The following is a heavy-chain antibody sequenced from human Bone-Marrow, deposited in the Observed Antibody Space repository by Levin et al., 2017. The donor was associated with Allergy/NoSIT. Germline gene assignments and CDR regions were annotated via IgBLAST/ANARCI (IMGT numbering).Heavy chain of an antibody. D-gene: IGHD3-3*01. CDR2: ISNDGSNQ. Sequence: PGGSLRLSCAASGFTFSNYGMHWVRQAPGKGLEWVALISNDGSNQYYADFVKGRLTISRDNSKNTLYLQMNSLTAEDTAVYYCAKEGCITVCGVVFGNNCYFESWGQGTLVTVSS. CDR1: GFTFSNYG. J-gene: IGHJ4*02. CDR3: AKEGCITVCGVVFGNNCYFES. V-gene: IGHV3-30*18.